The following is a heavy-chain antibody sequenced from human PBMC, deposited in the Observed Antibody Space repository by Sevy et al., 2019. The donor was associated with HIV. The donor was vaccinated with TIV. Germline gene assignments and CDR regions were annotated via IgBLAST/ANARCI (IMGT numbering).Heavy chain of an antibody. CDR3: ARDLLGATAGGYYYYGMDV. D-gene: IGHD6-13*01. J-gene: IGHJ6*02. CDR2: INPNSGGT. V-gene: IGHV1-2*06. Sequence: ASVKVSCKASGYTFTGYYMHWVRQAPGQGLEWMGRINPNSGGTNYAQKFQGRVTMTRDTSISTAYMELSRLRSDDTAVYYCARDLLGATAGGYYYYGMDVWGQGTTVTVSS. CDR1: GYTFTGYY.